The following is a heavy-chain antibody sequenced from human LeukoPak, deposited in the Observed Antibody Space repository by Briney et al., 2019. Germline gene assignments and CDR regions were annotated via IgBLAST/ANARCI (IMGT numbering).Heavy chain of an antibody. D-gene: IGHD2-2*01. Sequence: GGSLRLSCAASGFTFSSYAMIWVRQAPGKGREWVSANSGSGGSTYYADSVKGRFTISRDNSKNTLYLQMNSLRAEDTAVYYCAGGTSCSFWGQGTLVTVSS. J-gene: IGHJ4*02. CDR1: GFTFSSYA. CDR2: NSGSGGST. CDR3: AGGTSCSF. V-gene: IGHV3-23*01.